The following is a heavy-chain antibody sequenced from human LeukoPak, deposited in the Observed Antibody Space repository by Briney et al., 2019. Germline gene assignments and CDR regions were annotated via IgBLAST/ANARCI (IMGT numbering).Heavy chain of an antibody. CDR1: GYTFTSYY. V-gene: IGHV1-46*01. J-gene: IGHJ4*02. CDR2: INPSGGST. CDR3: ASSPRRWMTTY. Sequence: ASVKVSCKASGYTFTSYYMHWVRQAPGQGLEWMGIINPSGGSTSYAQKFQGRVTMTRDTSISTAYMELSRLRSDDTAVYYCASSPRRWMTTYWGQGTLVTVSS. D-gene: IGHD4-23*01.